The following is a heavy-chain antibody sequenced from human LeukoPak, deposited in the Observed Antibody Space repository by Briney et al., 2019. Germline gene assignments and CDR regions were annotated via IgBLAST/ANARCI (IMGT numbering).Heavy chain of an antibody. CDR2: IKQDGSEK. Sequence: GGSLRLSCAASGFTFSSYWMSWVRQAPGKGLEWVANIKQDGSEKYYVDSVKGRFTISRDNAKNSLYLQMNSVRAEDTAVYYCARDRSDYGDHRFDYWGQGTLVTVSS. D-gene: IGHD4-17*01. CDR1: GFTFSSYW. V-gene: IGHV3-7*05. CDR3: ARDRSDYGDHRFDY. J-gene: IGHJ4*02.